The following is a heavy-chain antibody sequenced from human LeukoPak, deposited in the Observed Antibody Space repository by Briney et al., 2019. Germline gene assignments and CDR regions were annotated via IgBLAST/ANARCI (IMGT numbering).Heavy chain of an antibody. Sequence: SETLSLTCTVSGGSISSGSYYWSWIRQPAGKGLEWIGRIYTSGSTHYNPSLKSRVTISVDTSKNQFSLKLSSVTAADTAVYYCARVYYSSSYDYWYFDLWGRGTLVTVSS. D-gene: IGHD6-13*01. CDR2: IYTSGST. CDR1: GGSISSGSYY. V-gene: IGHV4-61*02. CDR3: ARVYYSSSYDYWYFDL. J-gene: IGHJ2*01.